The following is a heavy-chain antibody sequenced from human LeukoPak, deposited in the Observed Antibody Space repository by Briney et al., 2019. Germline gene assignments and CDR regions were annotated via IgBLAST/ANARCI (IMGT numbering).Heavy chain of an antibody. V-gene: IGHV3-53*01. J-gene: IGHJ4*02. Sequence: GGSLRLSCAASGFTVSTNYMNWVRQAPGKGLEWVSVIYSDGRTYYADSVKGRFTISRDNSKNTLYLQMNSLRAEDTAVYYCAKDLSSSWLHFDYWGQGTLVTVSS. CDR1: GFTVSTNY. CDR2: IYSDGRT. CDR3: AKDLSSSWLHFDY. D-gene: IGHD6-13*01.